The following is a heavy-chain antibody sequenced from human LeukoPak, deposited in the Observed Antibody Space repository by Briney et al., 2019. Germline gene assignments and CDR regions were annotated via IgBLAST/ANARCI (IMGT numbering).Heavy chain of an antibody. V-gene: IGHV1-8*03. CDR1: GYTFTSYD. CDR3: ARTHDSSGYYPPLFDY. D-gene: IGHD3-22*01. J-gene: IGHJ4*02. Sequence: ASVKVSCKASGYTFTSYDINWVRQATGQGLEWMGWMNPNSGNTGYAQKFQGRVTITRNTSISTAYMGLSSLRSEDTAVYYCARTHDSSGYYPPLFDYWGQGTLVTVSS. CDR2: MNPNSGNT.